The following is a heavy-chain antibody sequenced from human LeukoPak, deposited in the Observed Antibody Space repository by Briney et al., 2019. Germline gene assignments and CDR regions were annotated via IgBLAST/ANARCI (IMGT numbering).Heavy chain of an antibody. CDR3: AKDKGLGVGASNFDY. D-gene: IGHD1-26*01. CDR1: GFTFDDYT. J-gene: IGHJ4*02. V-gene: IGHV3-43*01. CDR2: ISWDGGST. Sequence: GESLRLSCAASGFTFDDYTMHWVRQAPGKGLEWVSLISWDGGSTYYADSVKGRFTISRDNSKNSLYLQMNSLRTEDTALYYCAKDKGLGVGASNFDYWGQGTLVTVSS.